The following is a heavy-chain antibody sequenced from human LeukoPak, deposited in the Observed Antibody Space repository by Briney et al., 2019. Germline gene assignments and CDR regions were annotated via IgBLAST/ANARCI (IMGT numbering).Heavy chain of an antibody. V-gene: IGHV1-69*13. CDR1: GGTFSSYA. CDR2: IIPIFGTA. CDR3: ARRTRGSGWSGDHYFDY. D-gene: IGHD6-19*01. J-gene: IGHJ4*02. Sequence: SVTVSCKASGGTFSSYAISWVRQAPGQGLEWMGGIIPIFGTANYAQKFQGRVTITADESTSTAYMELSSLRSEDTAVYYCARRTRGSGWSGDHYFDYWGQGTLVTVSS.